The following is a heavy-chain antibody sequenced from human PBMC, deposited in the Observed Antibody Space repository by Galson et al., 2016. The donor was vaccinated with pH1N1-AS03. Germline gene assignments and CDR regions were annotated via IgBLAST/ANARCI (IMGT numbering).Heavy chain of an antibody. D-gene: IGHD2-15*01. CDR1: GFTFSKEW. CDR2: IKSKTDGWTT. V-gene: IGHV3-15*01. J-gene: IGHJ4*02. Sequence: SLRLSCAASGFTFSKEWMSWVRQAPGKGLEWVGRIKSKTDGWTTDYAAPVKGRFTISRDNSKSTLSLQMNSLRVEDTAIYYCARGRIYSMEGKFGFDLWGQGTLVTVSS. CDR3: ARGRIYSMEGKFGFDL.